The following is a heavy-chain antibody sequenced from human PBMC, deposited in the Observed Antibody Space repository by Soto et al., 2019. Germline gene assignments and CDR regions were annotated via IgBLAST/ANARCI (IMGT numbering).Heavy chain of an antibody. Sequence: QVQLVQSGAEVKKPGASVKVSCKASGYTFTSYAMHWVRQAPGQRLEWMGWINAGNGNTKYSQKFQGRVTITRDTSASTTYMELSSLRSEDTAVYYCARDDYDFFWFDPWGQGTLVTVSS. V-gene: IGHV1-3*01. D-gene: IGHD3-3*01. CDR2: INAGNGNT. J-gene: IGHJ5*02. CDR3: ARDDYDFFWFDP. CDR1: GYTFTSYA.